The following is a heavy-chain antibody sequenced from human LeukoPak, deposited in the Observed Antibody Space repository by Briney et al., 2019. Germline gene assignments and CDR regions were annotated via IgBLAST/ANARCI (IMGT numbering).Heavy chain of an antibody. Sequence: PGGSLRLSCVGSGFTFSGSAMHWVRQAPGKGLEWVAVLSYDGMNNYYADSVKGRFTISRDNSQNTLYLQMSNLRPEDTAVYYCARDRYYYDRSGYSGPFDYWGQGTLVTVFS. J-gene: IGHJ4*02. CDR2: LSYDGMNN. D-gene: IGHD3-22*01. CDR3: ARDRYYYDRSGYSGPFDY. V-gene: IGHV3-30*04. CDR1: GFTFSGSA.